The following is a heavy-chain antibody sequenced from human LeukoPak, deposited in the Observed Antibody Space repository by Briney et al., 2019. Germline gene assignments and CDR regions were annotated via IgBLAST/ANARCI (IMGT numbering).Heavy chain of an antibody. CDR3: ARPSENYYDSSGYYGIDY. CDR2: ISAYNGNT. J-gene: IGHJ4*02. Sequence: ASVKVSCKASGYTFTGYYMHWVRQAPGQGLEWMGWISAYNGNTNYAQKLQGRVTMTTDTSTSTAYMELRSLRSDDTAVYYCARPSENYYDSSGYYGIDYWGQGTLVTVSS. D-gene: IGHD3-22*01. CDR1: GYTFTGYY. V-gene: IGHV1-18*04.